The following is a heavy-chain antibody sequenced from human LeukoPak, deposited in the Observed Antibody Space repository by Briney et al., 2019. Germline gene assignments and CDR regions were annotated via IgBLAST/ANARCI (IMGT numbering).Heavy chain of an antibody. CDR2: ITGSGDST. CDR1: GFTFTTYA. V-gene: IGHV3-23*01. CDR3: AKGEEDSSGFYGMDV. Sequence: GGSLRLSCAASGFTFTTYAMTWVRQAPGKGLEWVSSITGSGDSTYYADSVKGRFTISRDNSKNTLYLQMNSLRAEDTAVYYCAKGEEDSSGFYGMDVWGQGTTVTVSS. D-gene: IGHD3-22*01. J-gene: IGHJ6*02.